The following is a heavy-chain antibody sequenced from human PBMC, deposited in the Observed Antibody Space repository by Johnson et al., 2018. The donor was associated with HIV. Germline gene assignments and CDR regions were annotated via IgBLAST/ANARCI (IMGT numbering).Heavy chain of an antibody. CDR2: RWNDGSDK. CDR3: AKDRTIHDAFDI. V-gene: IGHV3-33*06. CDR1: GVIFSSYG. J-gene: IGHJ3*02. D-gene: IGHD5-18*01. Sequence: QVQLVESGGGVVQPGRSLRLSCAASGVIFSSYGMHWVRQAPGTGLAWVALRWNDGSDKYYADYVKGRFTISRDNSRNTLYLQKNSLRAEDTAVYYCAKDRTIHDAFDIWGQGTMVTVSS.